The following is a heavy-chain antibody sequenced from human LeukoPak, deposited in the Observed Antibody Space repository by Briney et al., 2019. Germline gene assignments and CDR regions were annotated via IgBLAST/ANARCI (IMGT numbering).Heavy chain of an antibody. CDR2: ISAYNGNT. Sequence: ASVKVSCKASGYTFTSHGISWVRQAPGQGLEWMGWISAYNGNTNYAQKLQGRVTMTTDTSTSTAYMELRSLRSDDTAVYYCARSPDLGSSMAWWGQGTLVTVSS. CDR3: ARSPDLGSSMAW. J-gene: IGHJ4*02. D-gene: IGHD6-13*01. CDR1: GYTFTSHG. V-gene: IGHV1-18*01.